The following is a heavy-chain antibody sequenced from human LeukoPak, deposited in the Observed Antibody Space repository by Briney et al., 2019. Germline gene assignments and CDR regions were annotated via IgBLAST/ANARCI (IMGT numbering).Heavy chain of an antibody. V-gene: IGHV1-2*02. CDR1: GHGFTGYH. CDR3: MGEVSGGFER. Sequence: ASVKVSCKASGHGFTGYHIHWVRQAPGQGLEWMAWMNTNDGGISYAQRIQGRVTVTRDKSTNTAYVELRDLRFDDTAIYYCMGEVSGGFERWGQGSPVTVSS. J-gene: IGHJ5*02. D-gene: IGHD2-21*01. CDR2: MNTNDGGI.